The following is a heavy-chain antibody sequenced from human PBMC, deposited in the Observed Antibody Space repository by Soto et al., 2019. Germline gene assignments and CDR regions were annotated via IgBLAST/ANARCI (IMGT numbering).Heavy chain of an antibody. J-gene: IGHJ4*02. Sequence: GGSLRLSCAASGFTFSDYYMSWIRQAPGKGLEWVSYISSSGSTIYYADSVKGRFTISRDNAKNSLYLQMNSLRAEDTAVYYCARDSPLNYYGSGSYWPHFDYWGQGTLVTVSS. CDR1: GFTFSDYY. V-gene: IGHV3-11*01. CDR2: ISSSGSTI. D-gene: IGHD3-10*01. CDR3: ARDSPLNYYGSGSYWPHFDY.